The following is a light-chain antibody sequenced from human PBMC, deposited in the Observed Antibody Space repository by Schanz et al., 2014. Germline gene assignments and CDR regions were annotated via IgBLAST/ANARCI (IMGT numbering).Light chain of an antibody. CDR2: GAS. CDR3: QQYDGSPRGPWT. Sequence: EIVLTQSPGTLSLSPGERATLSCRASQSVSSRYLAWYQQKPGQAPRLLIFGASNRATAIPDRFSGSGSETAFTLTIRRLEPEDFAVYYCQQYDGSPRGPWTFGQGTKVEMK. CDR1: QSVSSRY. V-gene: IGKV3-20*01. J-gene: IGKJ1*01.